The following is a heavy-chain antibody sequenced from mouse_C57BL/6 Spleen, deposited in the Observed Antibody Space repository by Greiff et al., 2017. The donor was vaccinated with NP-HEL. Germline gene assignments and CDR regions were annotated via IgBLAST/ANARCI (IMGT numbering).Heavy chain of an antibody. CDR2: IYPGSGNT. CDR3: ARGNLYWYFDV. CDR1: GYTFTDYY. J-gene: IGHJ1*03. V-gene: IGHV1-76*01. Sequence: VQLVESGAELVRPGASVKLSCKASGYTFTDYYINWVKQRPGQGLEWIARIYPGSGNTYYNEKFKGKATLTAEKSSSTAYMQLSSLTSEDSAVYFCARGNLYWYFDVWGTGTTVTVSS.